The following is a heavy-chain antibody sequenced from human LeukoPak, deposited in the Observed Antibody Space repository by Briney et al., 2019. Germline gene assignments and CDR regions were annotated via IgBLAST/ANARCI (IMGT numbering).Heavy chain of an antibody. CDR2: ISSSSSYI. V-gene: IGHV3-21*04. D-gene: IGHD3-16*01. J-gene: IGHJ3*02. CDR1: GFTFSSYS. Sequence: GGSLRLSCAASGFTFSSYSMNWVRQAPGKGLEWVSSISSSSSYIYYADSVKGRFTISRENSKNTLYLQMNSLRAEDTAVYYCAKDRNWGSGAFDIWGQGTMVTVSS. CDR3: AKDRNWGSGAFDI.